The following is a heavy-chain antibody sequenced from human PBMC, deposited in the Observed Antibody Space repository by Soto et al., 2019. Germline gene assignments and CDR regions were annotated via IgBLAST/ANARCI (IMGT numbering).Heavy chain of an antibody. CDR3: AGLFCSSTSCYPQLGTDV. V-gene: IGHV1-69*13. J-gene: IGHJ6*02. CDR2: IIPIFGTA. CDR1: GGTFSSYA. D-gene: IGHD2-2*01. Sequence: ASVKVSCKASGGTFSSYAISWVRQAPGPGLEWMGGIIPIFGTANYAQKFQGRVTITADESTSTAYMELSSLRSEDTAVYYCAGLFCSSTSCYPQLGTDVWGQATTVTVSS.